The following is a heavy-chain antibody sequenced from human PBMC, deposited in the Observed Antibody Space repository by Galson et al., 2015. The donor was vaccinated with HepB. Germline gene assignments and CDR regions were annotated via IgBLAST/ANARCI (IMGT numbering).Heavy chain of an antibody. J-gene: IGHJ6*02. V-gene: IGHV3-21*01. CDR1: GFTFSSYS. D-gene: IGHD3-10*01. Sequence: SLRLSCAASGFTFSSYSMNWVRQAPGKGLEWVSSISSSSSYIYYADSVKGRFTISRDNAKNSLYLQMNSLRAEDTAVYYCARPLVLWFGEFDYYYGMDVWGQGTTVTVSS. CDR3: ARPLVLWFGEFDYYYGMDV. CDR2: ISSSSSYI.